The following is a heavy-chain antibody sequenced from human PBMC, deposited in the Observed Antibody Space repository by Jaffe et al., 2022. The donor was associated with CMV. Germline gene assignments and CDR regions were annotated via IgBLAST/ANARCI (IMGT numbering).Heavy chain of an antibody. CDR1: GGTFSSYA. CDR3: ARPYYYDSSGRGHDAFDI. D-gene: IGHD3-22*01. Sequence: QVQLVQSGAEVKKPGSSVKVSCKASGGTFSSYAISWVRQAPGQGLEWMGRIIPILGIANYAQKFQGRVTITADKSTSTAYMELSSLRSEDTAVYYCARPYYYDSSGRGHDAFDIWGQGTMVTVSS. V-gene: IGHV1-69*09. J-gene: IGHJ3*02. CDR2: IIPILGIA.